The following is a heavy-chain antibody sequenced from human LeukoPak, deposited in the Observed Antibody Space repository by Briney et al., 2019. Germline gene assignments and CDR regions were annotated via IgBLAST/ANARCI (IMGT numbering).Heavy chain of an antibody. Sequence: GGSLRLSCAASGFTFSSYAMHWVRQAPGKGLEWVAVISYDGGNTYYADSVKGRFTISRDNSKNTLYLQLSSLRAEDTAVYYCARDSTCYYGSGSSGPHYFDYWGQGTLVTVSS. J-gene: IGHJ4*02. CDR2: ISYDGGNT. V-gene: IGHV3-30*15. CDR1: GFTFSSYA. CDR3: ARDSTCYYGSGSSGPHYFDY. D-gene: IGHD3-10*01.